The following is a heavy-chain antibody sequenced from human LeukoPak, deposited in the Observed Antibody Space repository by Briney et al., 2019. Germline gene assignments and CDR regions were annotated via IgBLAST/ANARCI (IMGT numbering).Heavy chain of an antibody. CDR3: ARRGGYSGSYDSFDP. CDR2: INHSGST. Sequence: SETLSLTCAVYGGSFSGYYWSWIRQHPGKRLEWIGEINHSGSTNYNPSLKSRVTISVDTSKNQFSLKLSSVTAADTAVYYCARRGGYSGSYDSFDPWGQGTLVTVSS. V-gene: IGHV4-34*01. J-gene: IGHJ5*02. CDR1: GGSFSGYY. D-gene: IGHD1-26*01.